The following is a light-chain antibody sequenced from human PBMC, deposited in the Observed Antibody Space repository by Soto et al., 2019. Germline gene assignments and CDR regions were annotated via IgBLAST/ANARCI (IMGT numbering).Light chain of an antibody. Sequence: EIVMTQSPATLSVSPGERATLFCRASQSISSNLAWYQQKPGQAPRLLIYGASTKATGIRARFSGSGSGTEFTLTISSLQSEDFAVYYCQQYNNWPPMYTFGQGTKLEIK. J-gene: IGKJ2*01. CDR2: GAS. CDR3: QQYNNWPPMYT. CDR1: QSISSN. V-gene: IGKV3-15*01.